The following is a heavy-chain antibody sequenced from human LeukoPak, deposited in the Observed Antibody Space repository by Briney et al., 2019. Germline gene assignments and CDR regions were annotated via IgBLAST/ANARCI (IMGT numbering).Heavy chain of an antibody. CDR1: GGSFSGYY. CDR2: INHSGST. V-gene: IGHV4-34*01. Sequence: SETLSLTCAVYGGSFSGYYWSWIRQPPGKGLEWIGEINHSGSTNYNPSLKSRVTISVDTSKNQFSLKLSSVTAADTAVYYCARVLSYSSFSYYYYMDVWGKGTTVTVSS. D-gene: IGHD6-6*01. CDR3: ARVLSYSSFSYYYYMDV. J-gene: IGHJ6*03.